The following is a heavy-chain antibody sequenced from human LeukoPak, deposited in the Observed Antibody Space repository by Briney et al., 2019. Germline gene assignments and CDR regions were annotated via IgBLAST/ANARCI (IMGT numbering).Heavy chain of an antibody. CDR3: AREQL. Sequence: PSETLSLTCTVSGGSLSSGSYYWSWLRQPPGKGLEWIGYIYYSESTNDNPSLKSRVTISVDTSKNQFSLKLSSVTAADTAVYYCAREQLWGQGTLVTVSS. J-gene: IGHJ4*02. D-gene: IGHD6-13*01. CDR2: IYYSEST. V-gene: IGHV4-61*01. CDR1: GGSLSSGSYY.